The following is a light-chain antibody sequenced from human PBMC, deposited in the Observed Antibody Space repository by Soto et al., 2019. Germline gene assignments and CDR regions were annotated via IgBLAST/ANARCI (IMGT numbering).Light chain of an antibody. CDR1: SSDVGAYNF. CDR2: DVS. J-gene: IGLJ1*01. CDR3: QSYGTGLSGLYV. V-gene: IGLV2-11*01. Sequence: QSALTQPRSVSGSPGQSVTISCTGTSSDVGAYNFVSWYQHNPGKAPKLMIFDVSARPSGVPDRFSGSKSANTASLTISGLQTEDEGDYFCQSYGTGLSGLYVFGTGTKLTVL.